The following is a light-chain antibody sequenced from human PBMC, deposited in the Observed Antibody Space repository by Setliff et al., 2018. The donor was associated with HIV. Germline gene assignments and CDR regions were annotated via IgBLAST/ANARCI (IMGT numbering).Light chain of an antibody. J-gene: IGLJ2*01. V-gene: IGLV2-14*01. CDR3: CSYTTSNNGVV. CDR1: SSDVGGYDY. Sequence: QSALTQPASVSGSPGQSITISCTGSSSDVGGYDYVSWYQQYPGKAPKLLIFDVSHRRSGISNRFSGSKSDNTASLTISGLQPEDEADHYCCSYTTSNNGVVFGGGTKVTVL. CDR2: DVS.